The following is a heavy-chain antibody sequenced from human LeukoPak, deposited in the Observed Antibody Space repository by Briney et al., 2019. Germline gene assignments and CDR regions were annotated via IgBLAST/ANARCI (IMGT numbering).Heavy chain of an antibody. CDR3: ARTTQLPERGDAFDI. Sequence: SQTLSLTCTVSGGSISSGGYYWSWIRQHPGKGLEWIVYIYYSGSTYYNPALKSLVTISVYTSKNQFSLKLSSVTAADTAVYYCARTTQLPERGDAFDIWGQGTMVTVSS. J-gene: IGHJ3*02. CDR2: IYYSGST. CDR1: GGSISSGGYY. V-gene: IGHV4-31*01. D-gene: IGHD2-2*01.